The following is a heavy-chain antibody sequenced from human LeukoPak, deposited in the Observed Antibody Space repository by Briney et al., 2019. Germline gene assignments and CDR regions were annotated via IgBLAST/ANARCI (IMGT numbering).Heavy chain of an antibody. V-gene: IGHV3-30-3*01. D-gene: IGHD5-18*01. CDR2: ISYDGSNK. Sequence: PGRSLRLSCAASGFTFSSYAMHWVRQAPGKGLEWVAVISYDGSNKYYADSVKGRFTISRDNSKNTLYLQMNSLRAEDTAVYYCARGLGYSYGWYFDYWGQGTLVTVSS. CDR3: ARGLGYSYGWYFDY. J-gene: IGHJ4*02. CDR1: GFTFSSYA.